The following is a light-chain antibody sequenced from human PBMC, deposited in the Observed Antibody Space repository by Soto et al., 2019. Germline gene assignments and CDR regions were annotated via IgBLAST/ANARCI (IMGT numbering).Light chain of an antibody. Sequence: DIQMTQSPSSLSASVGDRVTITCRTSQNIYYYLNWYQQKPGKAPKLLISAASSLQSGVPSRFSGSGSGTDFTLTISSLQPEDFATYTCQQSYSTPRTFGQGTKLEIK. CDR2: AAS. V-gene: IGKV1-39*01. CDR1: QNIYYY. J-gene: IGKJ2*01. CDR3: QQSYSTPRT.